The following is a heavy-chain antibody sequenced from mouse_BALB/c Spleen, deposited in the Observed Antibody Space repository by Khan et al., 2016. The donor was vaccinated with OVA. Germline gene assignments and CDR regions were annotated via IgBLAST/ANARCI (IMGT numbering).Heavy chain of an antibody. CDR3: ARHDGMDY. D-gene: IGHD2-3*01. CDR2: LYPGDGDT. V-gene: IGHV1-80*01. Sequence: QMQLEESGAELVRPGSSVKISCKASGYAFSSYWMNWVKQRPGQGLEWIGQLYPGDGDTNYNGKFKGKYTLTADKSSSTAYMQLSSLTSEDSAVYFCARHDGMDYWGQGTSVTVSS. CDR1: GYAFSSYW. J-gene: IGHJ4*01.